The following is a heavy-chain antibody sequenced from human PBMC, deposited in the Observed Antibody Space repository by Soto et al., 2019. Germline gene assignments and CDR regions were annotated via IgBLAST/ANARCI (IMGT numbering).Heavy chain of an antibody. J-gene: IGHJ4*02. Sequence: PSETLSLTCAVSGGSISSGGYSWSWIRQPPGKGLEWIGYIYHSGSTYHNPSLKSRVTISVDTSKNHFSLKLTSVTAADTAVYYCARPGGSGWFYFDSWGQGSQVTVSS. CDR2: IYHSGST. V-gene: IGHV4-30-2*03. D-gene: IGHD6-13*01. CDR1: GGSISSGGYS. CDR3: ARPGGSGWFYFDS.